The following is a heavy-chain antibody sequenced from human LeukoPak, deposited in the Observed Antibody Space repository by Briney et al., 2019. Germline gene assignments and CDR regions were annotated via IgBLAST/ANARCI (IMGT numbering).Heavy chain of an antibody. CDR2: IYWDDDK. CDR1: GLSLSTSGVG. Sequence: SGPTLVKPTQTLTLTCTFSGLSLSTSGVGVGWIRQPPGKALEWLALIYWDDDKRYSPSLKSRLTITKDTSKNQVVLTMTNMDPVDTATYYCAHLPDYGDYTVQGDYWGQGTLVTVSS. D-gene: IGHD4-17*01. V-gene: IGHV2-5*02. CDR3: AHLPDYGDYTVQGDY. J-gene: IGHJ4*02.